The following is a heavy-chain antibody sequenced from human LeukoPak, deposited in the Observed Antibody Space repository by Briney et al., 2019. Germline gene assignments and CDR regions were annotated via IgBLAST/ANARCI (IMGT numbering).Heavy chain of an antibody. D-gene: IGHD5-18*01. CDR3: TGVKRGYSYGYDYYYYMDV. Sequence: PGGSLRLSCAASGFTFSSYSMNWVRQAPGKGLEWVGFIRSKAYGGTTEYAASVKGRFTISRDDSKSIAYLQMNSLKTEDTAVYYCTGVKRGYSYGYDYYYYMDVWGKGTTVTISS. CDR2: IRSKAYGGTT. CDR1: GFTFSSYS. V-gene: IGHV3-49*04. J-gene: IGHJ6*03.